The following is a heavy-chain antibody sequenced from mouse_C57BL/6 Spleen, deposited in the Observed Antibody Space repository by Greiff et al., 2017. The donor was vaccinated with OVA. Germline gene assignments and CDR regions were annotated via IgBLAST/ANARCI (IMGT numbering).Heavy chain of an antibody. CDR3: TTGTRYFDV. CDR1: GYTFTDYE. CDR2: IDPETGGT. V-gene: IGHV1-15*01. D-gene: IGHD4-1*01. J-gene: IGHJ1*03. Sequence: VKLQESGAELVRPGASVTLSCKASGYTFTDYEMHWVKQTPVHGLEWIGAIDPETGGTAYNQKFKGKAILTADKSSSTAYMELRSLTSEDSAVYYFTTGTRYFDVWGTGTTVTGSS.